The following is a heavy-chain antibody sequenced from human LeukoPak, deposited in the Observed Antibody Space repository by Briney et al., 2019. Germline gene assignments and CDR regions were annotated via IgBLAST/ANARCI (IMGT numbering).Heavy chain of an antibody. CDR1: RYTFTSYD. CDR2: MKPNSGNP. V-gene: IGHV1-8*01. CDR3: ARALSSSWYWNWFDT. J-gene: IGHJ5*02. Sequence: SLKVSYKASRYTFTSYDINWVRQATGQGREWMGWMKPNSGNPGYAQKFQGRVTMTRNTSISTAYMELSSLKSEDTAVYCCARALSSSWYWNWFDTWGPGTQVTVSS. D-gene: IGHD6-13*01.